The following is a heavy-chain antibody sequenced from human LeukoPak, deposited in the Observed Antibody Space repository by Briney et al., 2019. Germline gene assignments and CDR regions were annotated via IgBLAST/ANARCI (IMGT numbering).Heavy chain of an antibody. CDR1: GFTVSSNY. V-gene: IGHV3-53*01. D-gene: IGHD6-6*01. Sequence: GGSLRLSCAVSGFTVSSNYMSWVRQPPGKGLEWVSGIYTGGSTYSADSVKGRFTIFRDNSKNTLHLQMHSLRVEDTAVYYCARGPSARLLIKRYFDYWGQGTLVTVSS. CDR3: ARGPSARLLIKRYFDY. CDR2: IYTGGST. J-gene: IGHJ4*02.